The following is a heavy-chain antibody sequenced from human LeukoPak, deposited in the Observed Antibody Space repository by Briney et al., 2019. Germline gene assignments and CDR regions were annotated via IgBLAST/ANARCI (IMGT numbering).Heavy chain of an antibody. V-gene: IGHV1-69*05. CDR3: ATRLVPAATSSMDV. CDR2: IIPIFGTA. CDR1: GGTFSSYA. Sequence: SVKVSCKASGGTFSSYAISWVRQAPGQGLEWMGGIIPIFGTANCAQKFQGRVTITTDESTSTAYMELSSLRSEDTAVYYCATRLVPAATSSMDVWGKGTTVTVSS. D-gene: IGHD2-2*01. J-gene: IGHJ6*04.